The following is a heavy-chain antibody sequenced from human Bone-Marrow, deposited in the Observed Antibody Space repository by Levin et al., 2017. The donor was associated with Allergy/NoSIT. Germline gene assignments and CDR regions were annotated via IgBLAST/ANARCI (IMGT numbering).Heavy chain of an antibody. CDR1: GFRFSNYF. V-gene: IGHV3-23*01. CDR3: ANSPHFYDNSY. Sequence: PGGSLRLSCVASGFRFSNYFMSWARQAPGEGPEWVSVISTRGDEAYYAGSVKGRFTISRDNSKNTLYLQMNSLRAEDTAVYSCANSPHFYDNSYWGQGTLVTVSS. J-gene: IGHJ4*02. CDR2: ISTRGDEA. D-gene: IGHD3-22*01.